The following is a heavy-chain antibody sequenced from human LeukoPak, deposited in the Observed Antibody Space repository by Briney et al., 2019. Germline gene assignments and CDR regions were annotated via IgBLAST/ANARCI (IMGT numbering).Heavy chain of an antibody. Sequence: SETLSLTCTVSGGSISSYYWSRIRQPPGKGLEWIGYIYYSGSTNYNPSLKSRVTISVDTSKNQFSLKVSSVTAADTAVYYCARAPGNDYYPYYYMDVWGKGTTVTVSS. J-gene: IGHJ6*03. CDR2: IYYSGST. CDR1: GGSISSYY. V-gene: IGHV4-59*01. CDR3: ARAPGNDYYPYYYMDV. D-gene: IGHD4/OR15-4a*01.